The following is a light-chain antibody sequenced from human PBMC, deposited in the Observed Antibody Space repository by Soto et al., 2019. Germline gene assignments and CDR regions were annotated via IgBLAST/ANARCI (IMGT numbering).Light chain of an antibody. V-gene: IGKV1-39*01. J-gene: IGKJ2*01. Sequence: DIQMTQSPSSLSASVGDRVTITCRASQSISSYLNWYQQKPGKAPKLLIYAASSLQSGVPSRFSGSGSGTDFTLTISSLQPEDFATYYCQQRYSTDSYTFGQGTK. CDR2: AAS. CDR3: QQRYSTDSYT. CDR1: QSISSY.